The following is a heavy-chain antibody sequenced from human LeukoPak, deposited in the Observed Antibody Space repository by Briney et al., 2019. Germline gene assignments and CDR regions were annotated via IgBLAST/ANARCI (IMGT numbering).Heavy chain of an antibody. V-gene: IGHV1-69*06. Sequence: SVKVSCKASGGTFSSYAISWVRQAPGQGLEWMGEIIPIFGTANYAQKFQGRVTITADKSTGTAYMELSSLRSEDTAVYYCARVATRGYSSGWPFFDYWGQGTLVTVSS. CDR3: ARVATRGYSSGWPFFDY. CDR2: IIPIFGTA. CDR1: GGTFSSYA. J-gene: IGHJ4*02. D-gene: IGHD6-19*01.